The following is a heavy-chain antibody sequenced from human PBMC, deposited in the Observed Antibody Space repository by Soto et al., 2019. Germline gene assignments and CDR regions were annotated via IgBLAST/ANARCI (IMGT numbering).Heavy chain of an antibody. CDR1: GFTFSSYA. J-gene: IGHJ4*02. CDR3: ARIDRPESYCSSTSCYLSV. V-gene: IGHV3-64*01. CDR2: ISSNGGST. Sequence: GGSLRLSCAASGFTFSSYAMHWVRQAPGKGLEYVSAISSNGGSTYYANSVKGRFTISRDNSKNTLYLQMGSLRAEDMAVYYCARIDRPESYCSSTSCYLSVWGQGTLVTVSS. D-gene: IGHD2-2*01.